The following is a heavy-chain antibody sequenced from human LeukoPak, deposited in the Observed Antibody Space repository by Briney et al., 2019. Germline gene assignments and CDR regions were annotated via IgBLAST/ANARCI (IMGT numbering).Heavy chain of an antibody. CDR3: ARVSTVGYYYYGMDV. V-gene: IGHV3-66*02. CDR1: GFTVSSNY. CDR2: IYSGGST. D-gene: IGHD4-23*01. J-gene: IGHJ6*02. Sequence: PGGSLRLSCEASGFTVSSNYMSWVRQAPGQGLEWDSVIYSGGSTYYADSVKGRFTISRDNSKNTLYLQMNSLRAEDTAVYYCARVSTVGYYYYGMDVWGQGTTVTVSS.